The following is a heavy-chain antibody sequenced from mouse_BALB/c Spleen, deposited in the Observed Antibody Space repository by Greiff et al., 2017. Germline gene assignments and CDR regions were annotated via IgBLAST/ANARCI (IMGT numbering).Heavy chain of an antibody. CDR3: ARSGDGYYGYAMDY. Sequence: EVQLQQSGAELVRPGALVKLSCKASGFNINDYYMHWVKQRPEQGLEWIGWIDPENGNTIYDPKFQGKASITADTSSNTAYLQLSSLTSEDTAVYYCARSGDGYYGYAMDYWGQGTSVTVSS. D-gene: IGHD2-3*01. J-gene: IGHJ4*01. CDR2: IDPENGNT. V-gene: IGHV14-1*02. CDR1: GFNINDYY.